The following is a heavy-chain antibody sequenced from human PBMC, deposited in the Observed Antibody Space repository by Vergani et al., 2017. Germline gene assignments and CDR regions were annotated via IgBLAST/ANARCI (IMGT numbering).Heavy chain of an antibody. V-gene: IGHV3-23*04. CDR2: IKNDGGKS. Sequence: EVQLVESGGDLAQPGGSLTLSCVAYGLVFSDYTMSWVRQAPGRGLEWVSTIKNDGGKSHYADSVRGRFTISRDNSKNTLYLQMNSLRAEDTAVYYCAKETQDDTVEAPAAIQGTFDNWGQGTLVTVSS. J-gene: IGHJ4*02. CDR3: AKETQDDTVEAPAAIQGTFDN. D-gene: IGHD2-2*02. CDR1: GLVFSDYT.